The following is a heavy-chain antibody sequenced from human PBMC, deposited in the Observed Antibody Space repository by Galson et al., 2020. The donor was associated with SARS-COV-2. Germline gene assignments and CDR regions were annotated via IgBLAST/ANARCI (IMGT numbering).Heavy chain of an antibody. CDR1: VGSFSSYY. V-gene: IGHV4-34*01. CDR3: ARGGSTTLAVVHY. J-gene: IGHJ4*02. Sequence: SETLSLTCPAYVGSFSSYYSNWIRQPPGKGLEWTAEITHSGRTKYNPSLKSRMTISVDTSKNQFSMRLGSVIAGYTAVYYGARGGSTTLAVVHYWGQGTLVTVSS. D-gene: IGHD1-1*01. CDR2: ITHSGRT.